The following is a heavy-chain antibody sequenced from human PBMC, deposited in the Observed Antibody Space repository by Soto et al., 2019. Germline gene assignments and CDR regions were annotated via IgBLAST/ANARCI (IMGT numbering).Heavy chain of an antibody. CDR2: IYSGGST. Sequence: GGSLRLSCAASGFTFSSNYMSWVRQAPGKGLEWVSVIYSGGSTYYADSVKGRFTISRDNSKNTLYLQMNSLRAEDTAVYYCASRAKYSSSWYQYFQHWGQGTLVTVSS. CDR3: ASRAKYSSSWYQYFQH. V-gene: IGHV3-66*01. CDR1: GFTFSSNY. D-gene: IGHD6-13*01. J-gene: IGHJ1*01.